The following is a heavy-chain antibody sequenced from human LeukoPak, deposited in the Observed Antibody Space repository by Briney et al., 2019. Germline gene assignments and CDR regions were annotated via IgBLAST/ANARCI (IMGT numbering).Heavy chain of an antibody. J-gene: IGHJ4*02. V-gene: IGHV3-7*01. D-gene: IGHD3-22*01. Sequence: PGGSLRLSCAASGFTFSSYWMSWVRQAPGKGLEWVANIKQDGSEKYYVDSVKGRFTISRDNAKNSLYLQMNSLRAEDTAVYYCATVQYYDSSGNDYWGQGTLVTVSS. CDR3: ATVQYYDSSGNDY. CDR2: IKQDGSEK. CDR1: GFTFSSYW.